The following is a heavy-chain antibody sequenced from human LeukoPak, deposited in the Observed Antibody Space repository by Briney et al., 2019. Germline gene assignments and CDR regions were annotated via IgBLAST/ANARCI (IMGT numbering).Heavy chain of an antibody. V-gene: IGHV3-23*01. J-gene: IGHJ4*02. CDR2: ISGSGGIT. D-gene: IGHD2-21*02. CDR1: GLTFSNYA. Sequence: PGGSLRLSCAPSGLTFSNYAMSWVRQAPGEGLEWLSAISGSGGITYYADSVKGRFTISRDNSKNTLYLQMNSLRAEDTAVYYCAKSLGSVVVTANDYWGQGTLVTVSS. CDR3: AKSLGSVVVTANDY.